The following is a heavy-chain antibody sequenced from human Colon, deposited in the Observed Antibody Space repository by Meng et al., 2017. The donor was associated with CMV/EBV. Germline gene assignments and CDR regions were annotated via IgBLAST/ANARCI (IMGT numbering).Heavy chain of an antibody. J-gene: IGHJ4*02. V-gene: IGHV3-53*01. D-gene: IGHD1/OR15-1a*01. CDR1: GFTVNTYF. CDR2: IYPDGRP. CDR3: AKDEVPNNIDY. Sequence: ELQLVESGGGLFQPGGSLRLSCAASGFTVNTYFMSWARQAPGKGLEWVSIIYPDGRPFYADSVQGRFTISTDNSKNTLYLQMNSLRAEDTATYYCAKDEVPNNIDYWGQGTLVTVSS.